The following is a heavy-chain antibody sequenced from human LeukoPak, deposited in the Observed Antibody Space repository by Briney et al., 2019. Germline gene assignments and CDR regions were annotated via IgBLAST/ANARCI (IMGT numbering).Heavy chain of an antibody. CDR3: AKIDFWSGYIQDAFDI. CDR1: GFTFSSYA. J-gene: IGHJ3*02. V-gene: IGHV3-43*02. CDR2: ISWDGGST. Sequence: GGSLRLSCAASGFTFSSYAMSWVRQAPGKGLEWVSLISWDGGSTYYADSVKGRFTISRDNSKNSLYLQMNSPRTEDTALYYCAKIDFWSGYIQDAFDIWGQGTMVTVSS. D-gene: IGHD3-3*01.